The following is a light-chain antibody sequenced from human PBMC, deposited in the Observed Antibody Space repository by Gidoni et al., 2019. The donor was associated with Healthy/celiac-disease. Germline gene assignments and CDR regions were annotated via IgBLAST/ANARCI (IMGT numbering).Light chain of an antibody. Sequence: EIVLTQSPATLSLSPGERATLSCRATQRVSSYLAWYQQKPGQAPRLLIYDASNRATGSPARCSGSGSGTDVTLTISSLVPEDFAVYYCQQRSNWPLWTFGQGTKVEIK. CDR2: DAS. CDR1: QRVSSY. CDR3: QQRSNWPLWT. J-gene: IGKJ1*01. V-gene: IGKV3-11*01.